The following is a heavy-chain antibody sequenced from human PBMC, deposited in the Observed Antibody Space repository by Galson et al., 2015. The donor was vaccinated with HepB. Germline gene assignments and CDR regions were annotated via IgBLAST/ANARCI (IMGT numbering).Heavy chain of an antibody. D-gene: IGHD5-24*01. CDR2: ISSDGTVK. J-gene: IGHJ4*02. CDR3: AKDLRDGYNEFDY. Sequence: SLRLSCAASRFTFSSYGMHWVRQAPGKGLEWVAVISSDGTVKYYADSVKGRFTISRDNSKNTLYLQMNSLRAEDTAVYYCAKDLRDGYNEFDYWGQGTLVTVSS. V-gene: IGHV3-30*18. CDR1: RFTFSSYG.